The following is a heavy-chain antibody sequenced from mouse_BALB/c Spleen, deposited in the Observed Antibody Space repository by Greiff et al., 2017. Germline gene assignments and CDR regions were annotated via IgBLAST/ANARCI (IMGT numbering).Heavy chain of an antibody. CDR1: GFNIKDTY. J-gene: IGHJ3*01. D-gene: IGHD2-4*01. V-gene: IGHV14-3*02. CDR2: IDPANGNT. Sequence: EVQLQQSGAELVKPGASVKLSCTASGFNIKDTYMHWVKQRPEQGLEWIGRIDPANGNTKYDPKFQGKATITADTSSNTAYLQLSSLTSEDTAVYYCASGDDYDGFADWGQGTLVTVSA. CDR3: ASGDDYDGFAD.